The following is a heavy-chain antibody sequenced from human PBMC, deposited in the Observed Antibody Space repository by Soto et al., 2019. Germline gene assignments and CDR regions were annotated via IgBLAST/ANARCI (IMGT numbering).Heavy chain of an antibody. CDR1: GYTFTNND. Sequence: ASVKVSCKASGYTFTNNDVSWVRQATGQGLEWMGWMNPGSGDTGYAQKFQGRVTMTRDISIATAYMELNSLTYEDTAIYYCARMESFGSLNWFDPWGQGTLVTVSS. CDR2: MNPGSGDT. V-gene: IGHV1-8*02. CDR3: ARMESFGSLNWFDP. D-gene: IGHD5-18*01. J-gene: IGHJ5*02.